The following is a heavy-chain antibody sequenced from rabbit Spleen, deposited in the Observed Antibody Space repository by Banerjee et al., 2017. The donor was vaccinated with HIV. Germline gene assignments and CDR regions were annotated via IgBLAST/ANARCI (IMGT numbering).Heavy chain of an antibody. CDR2: INTATGKP. CDR1: GFSFSTIYW. CDR3: ARDLPDVIGWNFNL. D-gene: IGHD1-1*01. J-gene: IGHJ4*01. V-gene: IGHV1S40*01. Sequence: QSLEESGGDLVKPGASLTLTCTASGFSFSTIYWIYWVRQAPGKGLEWIACINTATGKPVYASWAKGRFTISRTSSTTVALQMTSLTAADTATYFCARDLPDVIGWNFNLWGQGTLVTVS.